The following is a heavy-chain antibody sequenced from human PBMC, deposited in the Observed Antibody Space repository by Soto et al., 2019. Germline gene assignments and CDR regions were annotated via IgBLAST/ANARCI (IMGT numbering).Heavy chain of an antibody. D-gene: IGHD6-19*01. J-gene: IGHJ4*02. CDR1: GFTFSSYT. CDR2: IWYDGSNK. V-gene: IGHV3-33*01. Sequence: LRLSCAASGFTFSSYTMNWGRQAPGKGLEWVAVIWYDGSNKYYGDSVKGRFTISRDNSKNTLYLQVNSLRAEDTAVYYCARVYPYSSGWYYFDYWGQGTLVTVSS. CDR3: ARVYPYSSGWYYFDY.